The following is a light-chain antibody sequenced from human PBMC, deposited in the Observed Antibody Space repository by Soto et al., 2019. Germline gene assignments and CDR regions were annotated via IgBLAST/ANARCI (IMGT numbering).Light chain of an antibody. CDR1: QSINRH. J-gene: IGKJ4*01. Sequence: EIVLTQSPATLSLSPGERATLSCRASQSINRHLAWCRQKPGQAPRLLIYDASNRATGIPARFSGSGSGTDFTLTISSLEPEDFGVYYCQQRSNWPPVTFGGGTKVDIK. CDR3: QQRSNWPPVT. V-gene: IGKV3-11*01. CDR2: DAS.